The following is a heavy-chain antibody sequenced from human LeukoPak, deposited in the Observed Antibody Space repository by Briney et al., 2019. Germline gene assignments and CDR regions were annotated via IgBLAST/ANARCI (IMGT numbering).Heavy chain of an antibody. D-gene: IGHD2-15*01. Sequence: SETLSLTCTVSGGSISSGGYYWSWIRQHPGKGLEWIGCIHYSGSTYYNPSLKSRVTISVDTSKNQFSLKLSSVTAADTAVYYCATPNGGGSDIYYYGMDVWGQGTTVTVSS. V-gene: IGHV4-61*08. CDR1: GGSISSGGYY. J-gene: IGHJ6*02. CDR2: IHYSGST. CDR3: ATPNGGGSDIYYYGMDV.